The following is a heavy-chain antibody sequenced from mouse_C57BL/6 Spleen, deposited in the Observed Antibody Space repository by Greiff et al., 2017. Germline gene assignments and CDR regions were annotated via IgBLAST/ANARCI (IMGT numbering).Heavy chain of an antibody. Sequence: LEESGAELVKPGASVKISCKASGYAFSSYWMNWVKQRPGKGLEWIGQIYPGDGDTNYNGKFKGKATLTADKSSSTAYMQLSSLTSEDSAVYFCARRRDFSNYGFAYWGQGTLVTVSA. V-gene: IGHV1-80*01. J-gene: IGHJ3*01. D-gene: IGHD2-5*01. CDR3: ARRRDFSNYGFAY. CDR2: IYPGDGDT. CDR1: GYAFSSYW.